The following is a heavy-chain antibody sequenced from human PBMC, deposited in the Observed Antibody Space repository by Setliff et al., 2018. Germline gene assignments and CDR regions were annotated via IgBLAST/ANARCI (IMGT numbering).Heavy chain of an antibody. V-gene: IGHV3-15*01. CDR2: IKTKGDGGTK. D-gene: IGHD3-3*01. J-gene: IGHJ6*02. CDR3: TTDRGFSEWPLYGSLVSHYYGMDV. CDR1: EFAFTNAW. Sequence: PGGSLRLSCAASEFAFTNAWMSWVRQAPGRGLEWVGRIKTKGDGGTKDYAAPVEGRFTISRDDSKNTLYVQMNSLKTEDTGVYYCTTDRGFSEWPLYGSLVSHYYGMDVWGQGTTVTVSS.